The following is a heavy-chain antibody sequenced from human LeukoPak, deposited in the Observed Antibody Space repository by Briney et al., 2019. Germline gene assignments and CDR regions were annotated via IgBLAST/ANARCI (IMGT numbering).Heavy chain of an antibody. V-gene: IGHV4-59*01. CDR3: ARGPATAATRYFDL. CDR2: IYYSGST. J-gene: IGHJ2*01. CDR1: GGSISSYY. Sequence: PSETLSLTCTVSGGSISSYYWSWIRQPPGKGLEWIGYIYYSGSTNNNPSLKSRVTISLETSKNQFSLKLSSVTAADTAVYYCARGPATAATRYFDLWGRGTLVTVSS. D-gene: IGHD2-15*01.